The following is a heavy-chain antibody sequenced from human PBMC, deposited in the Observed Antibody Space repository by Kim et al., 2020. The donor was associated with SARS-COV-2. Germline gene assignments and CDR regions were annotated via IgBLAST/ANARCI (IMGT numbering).Heavy chain of an antibody. CDR3: ARRDGCSGGSCKDNWFGP. J-gene: IGHJ5*02. Sequence: SETLSLTCTVSGCSISSSSYYWGWIRQPPGKGLEWIGSIYYSGSTYYNPSLKSRVTISVDTSKNQFSLKLSSVTAADTAVYYCARRDGCSGGSCKDNWFGPWGQGTLVTVSS. V-gene: IGHV4-39*01. D-gene: IGHD2-15*01. CDR2: IYYSGST. CDR1: GCSISSSSYY.